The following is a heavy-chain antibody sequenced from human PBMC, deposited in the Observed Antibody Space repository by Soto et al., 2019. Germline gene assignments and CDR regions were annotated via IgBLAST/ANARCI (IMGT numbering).Heavy chain of an antibody. D-gene: IGHD3-22*01. Sequence: QPGGSLRLSSEVSGFTFSAYGMHWVRQAPGKGLEWVAAISHDGTNKNYGDSVKGRFTISRDNSKKTLYLQMNSLRPEDTALYYCAKDEYYYSRSGYYIFDSWGQGTLVTVSS. CDR3: AKDEYYYSRSGYYIFDS. J-gene: IGHJ4*02. V-gene: IGHV3-30*18. CDR1: GFTFSAYG. CDR2: ISHDGTNK.